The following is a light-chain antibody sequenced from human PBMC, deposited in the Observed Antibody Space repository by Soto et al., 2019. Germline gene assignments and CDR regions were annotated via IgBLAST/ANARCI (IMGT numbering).Light chain of an antibody. CDR1: QSVSSNF. V-gene: IGKV3-20*01. CDR3: QQYGSSPT. Sequence: EIVLTQSPGTLSLSPGERATLSCRASQSVSSNFLAWYQRKPGQAPRLLIYGASSRATGVPGRFRGSVSGTDFTLTITRLEPEDFAVYYCQQYGSSPTFGQGTKVEIK. CDR2: GAS. J-gene: IGKJ1*01.